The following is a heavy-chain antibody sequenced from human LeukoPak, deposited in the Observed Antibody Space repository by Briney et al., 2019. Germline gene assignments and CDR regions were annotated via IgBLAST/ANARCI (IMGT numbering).Heavy chain of an antibody. J-gene: IGHJ6*03. CDR2: INPSGSST. V-gene: IGHV1-2*06. D-gene: IGHD1-26*01. Sequence: ASVKVSCKASGYSFTSHYMHWVRQAPGQGLEWMGLINPSGSSTLYAQKFQGRVTMTRDTSISTAYMELSRLRSDDTAVYYCARGTLGATFLEYYYYYMDVWGKGTTVTISS. CDR1: GYSFTSHY. CDR3: ARGTLGATFLEYYYYYMDV.